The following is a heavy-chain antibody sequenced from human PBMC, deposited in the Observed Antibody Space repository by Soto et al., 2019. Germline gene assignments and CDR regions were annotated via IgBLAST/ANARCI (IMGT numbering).Heavy chain of an antibody. CDR3: ARGDATKIVVTTYYGMDV. D-gene: IGHD3-22*01. V-gene: IGHV1-69*12. Sequence: QVQLVQSGAEVKKPGSSVKVSCKASGGSLSNYGISWVRQAHGQGLEWMGAIIPVFGTPNYAQKFQDRVTITADESTTTVYTEVRSLTSEDTAVYYCARGDATKIVVTTYYGMDVWGQGTTVTVSS. J-gene: IGHJ6*02. CDR2: IIPVFGTP. CDR1: GGSLSNYG.